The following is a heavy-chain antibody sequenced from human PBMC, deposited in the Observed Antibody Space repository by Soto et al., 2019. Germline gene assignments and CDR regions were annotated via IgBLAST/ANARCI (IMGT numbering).Heavy chain of an antibody. CDR2: IRTYNENI. D-gene: IGHD5-12*01. V-gene: IGHV1-18*04. CDR3: GYAGGYSTGHHSLDS. Sequence: GTSVKVSCKVSGSTFTSNGIGWVRQAPGQGLEWLGWIRTYNENIDSARKLGDSPTMTKDRSTTTAYMKLRNLNSDDTALFFCGYAGGYSTGHHSLDSWGQGPPVT. CDR1: GSTFTSNG. J-gene: IGHJ4*02.